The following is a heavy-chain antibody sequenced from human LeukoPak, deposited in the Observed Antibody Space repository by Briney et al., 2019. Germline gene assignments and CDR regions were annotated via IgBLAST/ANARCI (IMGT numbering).Heavy chain of an antibody. CDR1: EFTFSTYA. CDR3: ARYRAGYYDSSGPLDY. CDR2: ISYDGSNK. J-gene: IGHJ4*02. D-gene: IGHD3-22*01. V-gene: IGHV3-30-3*01. Sequence: GGSLRLSCAASEFTFSTYAMHWVRQAPGKGLEWVAVISYDGSNKYYADSVKGRFTISRDNSKSTLYLQMNNLRADDTAVYSCARYRAGYYDSSGPLDYWGQGTLVTVSS.